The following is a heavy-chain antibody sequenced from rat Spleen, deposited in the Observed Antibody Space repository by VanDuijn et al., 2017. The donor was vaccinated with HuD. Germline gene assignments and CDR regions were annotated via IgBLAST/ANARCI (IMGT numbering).Heavy chain of an antibody. D-gene: IGHD5-1*01. CDR3: TTDRPGALMEV. CDR1: GFTFNNYA. J-gene: IGHJ4*01. V-gene: IGHV5-20*01. Sequence: EVQLVESGGGLVQPGRSMKLSCAASGFTFNNYALAWVRQTPKKGLEWVAYISYDGSITYYRDSVKGRFTISRDIAHGTLYLQMDILRSEDTATYYCTTDRPGALMEVWGQGASVTVSS. CDR2: ISYDGSIT.